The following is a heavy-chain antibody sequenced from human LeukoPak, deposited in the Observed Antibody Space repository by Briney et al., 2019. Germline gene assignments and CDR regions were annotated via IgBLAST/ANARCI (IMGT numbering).Heavy chain of an antibody. CDR1: GGTFSSYA. V-gene: IGHV1-69*05. CDR3: ARQSEYSSSWYYFDY. J-gene: IGHJ4*02. D-gene: IGHD6-13*01. Sequence: SVKVSCKASGGTFSSYAISWVRQAPGQGLEWMGGIIPIFGTANYAQKFQGRVTITTDESTSTAYMELSSLRSEDTAVYYCARQSEYSSSWYYFDYWGQGTLVTVSS. CDR2: IIPIFGTA.